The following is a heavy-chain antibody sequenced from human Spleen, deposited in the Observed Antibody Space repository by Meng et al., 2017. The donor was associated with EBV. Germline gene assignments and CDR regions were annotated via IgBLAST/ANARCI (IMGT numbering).Heavy chain of an antibody. D-gene: IGHD1-26*01. Sequence: QGQLQESGPGLVKPSETLSLTCTVSGGSVSSGSYYWSWIRQPPGKGLEWIGYIYYSGSTNYNPSLKSRVTISVDTSKNQFSLKLSSVTAADTAVYYCARRQIVGATNQNWYFDLWGRGTLVTVSS. V-gene: IGHV4-61*01. CDR2: IYYSGST. CDR3: ARRQIVGATNQNWYFDL. CDR1: GGSVSSGSYY. J-gene: IGHJ2*01.